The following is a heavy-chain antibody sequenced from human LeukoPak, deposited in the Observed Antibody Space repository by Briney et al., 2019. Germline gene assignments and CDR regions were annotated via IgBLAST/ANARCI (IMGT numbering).Heavy chain of an antibody. CDR1: GYTFTTYG. D-gene: IGHD6-6*01. CDR3: ARDLIAARPGWFDP. J-gene: IGHJ5*02. V-gene: IGHV1-18*01. CDR2: ISAYNGNT. Sequence: VASVKASCKASGYTFTTYGINWVRQAPGQGLEWMGCISAYNGNTDYAQNLQGRVTLTTDTSASTAYMELRSLRSDDTAVYYCARDLIAARPGWFDPWSQGTLVTVSS.